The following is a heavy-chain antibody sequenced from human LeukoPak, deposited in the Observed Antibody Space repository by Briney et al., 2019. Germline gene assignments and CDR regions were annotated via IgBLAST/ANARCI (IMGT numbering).Heavy chain of an antibody. CDR2: IRNKANSYTT. V-gene: IGHV3-72*01. CDR1: GFTFSDHY. D-gene: IGHD6-13*01. J-gene: IGHJ4*02. CDR3: TTDNSWADLYYFDY. Sequence: PGGSLRLSCAASGFTFSDHYMDWVRQAAGKGLEWVGRIRNKANSYTTEYAASVKGRFTISRDDSKNTLYLQMNSLKTEDTAVYYCTTDNSWADLYYFDYWGQGTLVTVSS.